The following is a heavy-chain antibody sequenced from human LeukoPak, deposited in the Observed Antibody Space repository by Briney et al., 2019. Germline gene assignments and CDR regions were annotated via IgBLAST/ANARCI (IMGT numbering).Heavy chain of an antibody. Sequence: PSETLSLTCAVYGGSFSGYYWSWIRQPPGKGLEWIGYIYYSGSTNYNPSLKSRVTISVDTSKNQFSLKLSSVTAADTAVYYCARVSYSSSWYEEYYFDYWGQGTLVTVSS. CDR3: ARVSYSSSWYEEYYFDY. CDR2: IYYSGST. V-gene: IGHV4-59*01. J-gene: IGHJ4*02. CDR1: GGSFSGYY. D-gene: IGHD6-13*01.